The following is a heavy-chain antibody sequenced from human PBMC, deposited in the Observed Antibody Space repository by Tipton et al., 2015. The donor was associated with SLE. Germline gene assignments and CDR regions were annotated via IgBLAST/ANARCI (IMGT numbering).Heavy chain of an antibody. CDR1: GDSITSGNYY. Sequence: LRLSCTVSGDSITSGNYYWYWIRQPAGKGLEWIGHIYTSGTTNYNPSLKSRVTISIDTSKNQFSLKRNSVTAADTAVYYCARDRYAGYDPLYNWFDPWGQGTLVTVSS. J-gene: IGHJ5*02. D-gene: IGHD5-12*01. CDR2: IYTSGTT. CDR3: ARDRYAGYDPLYNWFDP. V-gene: IGHV4-61*09.